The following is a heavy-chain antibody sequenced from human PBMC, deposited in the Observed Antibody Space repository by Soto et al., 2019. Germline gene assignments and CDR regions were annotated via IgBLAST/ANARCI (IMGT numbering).Heavy chain of an antibody. CDR1: GYTFTSYY. CDR3: ARPQTGTDRYGMDV. J-gene: IGHJ6*02. D-gene: IGHD1-7*01. V-gene: IGHV1-46*01. CDR2: INPRGGST. Sequence: ASVKVSCKASGYTFTSYYMHWGRQAPGQGLEWMGIINPRGGSTSYAQKFQGRVTMTTDTSTSTAYMELRSLRSEDTAVYYCARPQTGTDRYGMDVWGQGTTVTVSS.